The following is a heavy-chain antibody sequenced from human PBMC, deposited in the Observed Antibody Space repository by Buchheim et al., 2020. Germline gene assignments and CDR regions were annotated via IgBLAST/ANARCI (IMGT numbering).Heavy chain of an antibody. J-gene: IGHJ4*02. CDR3: ARRRRQQNSRYFDF. Sequence: QLQLQESGPGLVKPSESLSLTCSVSGGSVSSVGYHWAWIRQPPGKGLEWVASVYYTGTTFCNPSLKTRVTIAADPSQNRFSLRLTSVTAADTAIYYCARRRRQQNSRYFDFWGQGAL. D-gene: IGHD4-23*01. V-gene: IGHV4-39*01. CDR2: VYYTGTT. CDR1: GGSVSSVGYH.